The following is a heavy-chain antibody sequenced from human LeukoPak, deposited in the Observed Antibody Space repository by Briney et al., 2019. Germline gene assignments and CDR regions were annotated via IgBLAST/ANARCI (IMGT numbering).Heavy chain of an antibody. J-gene: IGHJ4*02. V-gene: IGHV3-7*01. CDR2: IKQDGSEK. Sequence: GGSLRLSCAASGFSFSSHWMSWVRQAPGKGLEWVANIKQDGSEKYYVDSVRGRFTISRDNAKNSLYLQMNSLRAEDTAVYYCARQYDFWSRGHFDYWGQGTLVTVSS. CDR3: ARQYDFWSRGHFDY. D-gene: IGHD3-3*01. CDR1: GFSFSSHW.